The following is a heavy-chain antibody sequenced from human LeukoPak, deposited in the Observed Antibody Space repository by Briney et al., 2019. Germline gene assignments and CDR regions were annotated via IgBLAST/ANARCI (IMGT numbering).Heavy chain of an antibody. V-gene: IGHV3-13*01. CDR3: ARGGIQVSGIDEFDY. J-gene: IGHJ4*02. CDR2: FGIRGDT. Sequence: GGSLRLSCAASGFTFIDYDMHWARQVIEKGREGFSAFGIRGDTHYSGSVKGRFTISRENAESSLYLQMNSLRAEDTAVYYCARGGIQVSGIDEFDYWGQGTLVTVSS. D-gene: IGHD6-19*01. CDR1: GFTFIDYD.